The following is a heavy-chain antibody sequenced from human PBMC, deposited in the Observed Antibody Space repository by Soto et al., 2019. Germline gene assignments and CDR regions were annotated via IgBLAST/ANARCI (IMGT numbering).Heavy chain of an antibody. V-gene: IGHV1-3*01. CDR1: GYTFTIYA. J-gene: IGHJ4*02. CDR3: ARSPIIAVAGSY. D-gene: IGHD6-19*01. Sequence: ASLKVSCKASGYTFTIYAMHWVRQAPGQRLEWMGWINAGNGNTKYSQKFQGRVTITRDTSASTAYMELSSLRSEDTAVYYCARSPIIAVAGSYWGQGTLVTVSS. CDR2: INAGNGNT.